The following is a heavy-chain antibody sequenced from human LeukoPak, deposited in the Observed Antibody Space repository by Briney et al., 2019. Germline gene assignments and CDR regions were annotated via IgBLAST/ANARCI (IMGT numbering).Heavy chain of an antibody. D-gene: IGHD6-13*01. J-gene: IGHJ4*02. CDR2: IKEDGSEK. CDR3: ARDRRGSWYWDY. CDR1: GFIFTDYW. Sequence: TGGSLRLSCAASGFIFTDYWMYWVRQAPGRGLAWVANIKEDGSEKNYVDSVKGRFTISRDNAKNSVYLQMNSLRVEDTAVYYCARDRRGSWYWDYWGQGTLVTVSS. V-gene: IGHV3-7*01.